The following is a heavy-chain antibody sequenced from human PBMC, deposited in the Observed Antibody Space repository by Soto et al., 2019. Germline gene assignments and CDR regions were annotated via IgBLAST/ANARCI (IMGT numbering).Heavy chain of an antibody. V-gene: IGHV4-39*01. Sequence: QLQLQESGPGLVKPSETLSLTCTVSGGSISSSSYYWGWIRHPPGKGLEWIGSIYYSGSTYYNPSLKSRVTISVDTSKNQFSLKLSSVTAADTAVYYCARYDKWLVLWWGQGTLVTVSS. CDR2: IYYSGST. J-gene: IGHJ4*02. CDR3: ARYDKWLVLW. CDR1: GGSISSSSYY. D-gene: IGHD6-19*01.